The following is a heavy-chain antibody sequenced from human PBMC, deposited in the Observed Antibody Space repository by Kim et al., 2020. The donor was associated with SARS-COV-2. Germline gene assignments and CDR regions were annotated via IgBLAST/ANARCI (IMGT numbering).Heavy chain of an antibody. D-gene: IGHD4-17*01. CDR3: ARGHVRNLDYGDKGHLDY. J-gene: IGHJ4*02. CDR2: INHSGST. CDR1: GGSFSGYY. V-gene: IGHV4-34*01. Sequence: SETLSLTCAVYGGSFSGYYWSWIRQPPGKGLEWIGEINHSGSTNYNPSLKSRVTISVDTSKNQFSLQLSSVTAADTAVYYCARGHVRNLDYGDKGHLDYWGQGTLVTVSS.